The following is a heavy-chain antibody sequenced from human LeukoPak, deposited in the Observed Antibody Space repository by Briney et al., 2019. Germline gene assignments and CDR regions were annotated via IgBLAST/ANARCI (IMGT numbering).Heavy chain of an antibody. Sequence: SETLSLTCTVSGGSISSYYWSWIRQPPGKGLEWIGYIYYSGSTNYNPSLKSRVTISVDTSKNQFSLKLSSVTAADTAVYYCARVNGGSSRYFDFWGQGILVTVSS. CDR3: ARVNGGSSRYFDF. CDR1: GGSISSYY. D-gene: IGHD4-23*01. V-gene: IGHV4-59*01. J-gene: IGHJ4*02. CDR2: IYYSGST.